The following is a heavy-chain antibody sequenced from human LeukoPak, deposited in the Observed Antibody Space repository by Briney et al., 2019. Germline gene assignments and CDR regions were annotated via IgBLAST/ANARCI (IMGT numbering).Heavy chain of an antibody. CDR3: ARFRYSSSAFDY. J-gene: IGHJ4*02. V-gene: IGHV3-7*01. D-gene: IGHD6-6*01. Sequence: GGSLRLSCAASGFTFNWSWMNWVRQAPGKGLEWVANIKQDGSEKYYVDSVKGRFTISRDNAKNSLYLQMNSLRAEDTAVYYCARFRYSSSAFDYWGQGTLVTVSS. CDR2: IKQDGSEK. CDR1: GFTFNWSW.